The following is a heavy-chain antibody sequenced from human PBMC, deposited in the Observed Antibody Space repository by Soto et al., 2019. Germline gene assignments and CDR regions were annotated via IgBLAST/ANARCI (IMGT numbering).Heavy chain of an antibody. V-gene: IGHV4-28*03. J-gene: IGHJ4*02. D-gene: IGHD6-13*01. CDR3: ARGWYSSTRFDY. CDR2: IYYSGST. CDR1: GHSIRSNTW. Sequence: PSETLSLTCAVSGHSIRSNTWWGWIRQPPGKGLEWIGYIYYSGSTNYNPSLKSRVTISVDTSKNQFSLKLSSVTAADTAVYYCARGWYSSTRFDYWGQGTLVTVSS.